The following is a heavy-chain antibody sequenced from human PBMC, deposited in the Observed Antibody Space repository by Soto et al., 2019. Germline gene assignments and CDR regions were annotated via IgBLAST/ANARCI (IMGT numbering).Heavy chain of an antibody. V-gene: IGHV1-69*13. D-gene: IGHD4-17*01. CDR1: GGTFSSYA. J-gene: IGHJ6*02. Sequence: SVKVSCKASGGTFSSYAISWVRQAPGQGLEWMGGIIPIFGTANYAQKFQGRVTITADESTSTAYMELSSLRSEDTAVYYCATGGTTVILKHYYYYYGMDVWGQGTTVTVS. CDR2: IIPIFGTA. CDR3: ATGGTTVILKHYYYYYGMDV.